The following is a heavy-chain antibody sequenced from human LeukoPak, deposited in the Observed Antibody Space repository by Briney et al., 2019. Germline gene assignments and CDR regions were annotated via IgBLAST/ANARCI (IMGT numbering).Heavy chain of an antibody. CDR3: AKDTRGGLFDY. V-gene: IGHV3-23*01. Sequence: GGSLRLSCAASGFTFSSYAMSWVRQAPGRGLEWVSAISGSGGTTYYADSVKGRFTISRDNSKNTLYLQMNSLRAEDTAVYYCAKDTRGGLFDYWGQGTLVTVSS. CDR1: GFTFSSYA. J-gene: IGHJ4*02. CDR2: ISGSGGTT.